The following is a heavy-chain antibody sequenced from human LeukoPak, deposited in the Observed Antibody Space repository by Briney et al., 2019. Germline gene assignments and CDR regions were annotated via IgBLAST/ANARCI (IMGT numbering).Heavy chain of an antibody. D-gene: IGHD3-22*01. Sequence: GGSLRLSCAASGFTFYDYAMHWVRQAPGKGLQWVSLISGDGGSTYYADSVKGRFTISRDNSKNSLYLQMNSLRTEDTALYYCAKVLGYYDSSGYYQEGGFDYWGQGTLVTVSS. J-gene: IGHJ4*02. CDR1: GFTFYDYA. V-gene: IGHV3-43*02. CDR3: AKVLGYYDSSGYYQEGGFDY. CDR2: ISGDGGST.